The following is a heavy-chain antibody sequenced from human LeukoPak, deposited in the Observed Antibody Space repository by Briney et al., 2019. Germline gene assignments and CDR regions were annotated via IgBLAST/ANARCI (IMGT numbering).Heavy chain of an antibody. CDR3: ARVPDGGNYYGYFQH. CDR2: INPSDGST. V-gene: IGHV1-46*01. D-gene: IGHD1-26*01. J-gene: IGHJ1*01. Sequence: ASVKVSCKASGYIFTSYYMHWVRQAPGHGLEWMGIINPSDGSTSYAQKFQGRITMTRDTSTNTVYMDLSSLRSEDTAVYYCARVPDGGNYYGYFQHWGQGTLVTVSS. CDR1: GYIFTSYY.